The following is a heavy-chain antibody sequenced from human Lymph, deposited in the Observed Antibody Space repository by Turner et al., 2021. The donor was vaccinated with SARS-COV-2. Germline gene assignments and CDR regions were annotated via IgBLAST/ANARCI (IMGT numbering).Heavy chain of an antibody. CDR2: IYYSGST. D-gene: IGHD4-17*01. CDR1: GGSISSGGYY. CDR3: ARDYGGNSNYFDY. V-gene: IGHV4-31*03. J-gene: IGHJ4*02. Sequence: QVQLQESGPGLVKPSQTLSLTCTVSGGSISSGGYYWSWIRQHPGKGLEWIGYIYYSGSTYYNPSRKSRVSISVDTSKNQFSLKLSSVTAADTAVYYCARDYGGNSNYFDYWGQGTLVTVSS.